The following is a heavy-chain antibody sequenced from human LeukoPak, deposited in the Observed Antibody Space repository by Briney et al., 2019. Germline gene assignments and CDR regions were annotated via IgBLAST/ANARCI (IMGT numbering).Heavy chain of an antibody. CDR1: GLTVGRIW. J-gene: IGHJ5*02. CDR2: SEGDDSTT. Sequence: GRSLTPSRAPAGLTVGRIWMHWVRQAPGKGLEWVSRSEGDDSTTTYADSVKGRFTVSRDTAKNTLYLQMNCLRVEDTAVYYCAKSDWLDPWGQGTLVTVSP. V-gene: IGHV3-74*03. CDR3: AKSDWLDP.